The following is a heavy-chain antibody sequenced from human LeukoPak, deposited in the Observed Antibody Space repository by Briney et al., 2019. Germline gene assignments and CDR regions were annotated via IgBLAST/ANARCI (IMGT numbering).Heavy chain of an antibody. CDR1: GGSISTYY. J-gene: IGHJ5*02. V-gene: IGHV4-34*01. D-gene: IGHD2-2*02. Sequence: SETLSLTCTVSGGSISTYYWSWIRQPPGKGLEWIGEINHSGSTNYNPSLKSRVTISVDTSKNQFSLKLSSVTAADTAVYYCARQDIVVVPAAIPPPIDPWGQGTLVTVSS. CDR2: INHSGST. CDR3: ARQDIVVVPAAIPPPIDP.